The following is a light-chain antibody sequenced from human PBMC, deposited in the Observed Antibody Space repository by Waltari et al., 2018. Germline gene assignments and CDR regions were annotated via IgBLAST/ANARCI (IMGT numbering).Light chain of an antibody. J-gene: IGKJ2*01. CDR2: GAS. V-gene: IGKV3-20*01. CDR3: QQYGSSVMYT. Sequence: IVLQQSPGTLSLSPGERATLSCRASQSLTKRYLAWYQQKPGQAPRLLIYGASSRAAGIPDRFSGSGSVTDFTLTISRLEPEDFAVYYCQQYGSSVMYTFGQGTKLEIK. CDR1: QSLTKRY.